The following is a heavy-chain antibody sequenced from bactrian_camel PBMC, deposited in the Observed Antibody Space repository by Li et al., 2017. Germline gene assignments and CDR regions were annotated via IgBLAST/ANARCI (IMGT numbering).Heavy chain of an antibody. CDR2: IYNDGSNT. D-gene: IGHD2*01. V-gene: IGHV3-2*01. J-gene: IGHJ4*01. CDR3: AAEESFRRYCSGGYSQVDDFDY. CDR1: GFTFSSYF. Sequence: HVQLVESGGGSVPAGGSLTLSCAASGFTFSSYFMSWVRQAPGKGLEWVSSIYNDGSNTYYADSVKGRFTISQDNAKNTLYPQMNSLKPEDTAMYYCAAEESFRRYCSGGYSQVDDFDYWGQGTQVTVS.